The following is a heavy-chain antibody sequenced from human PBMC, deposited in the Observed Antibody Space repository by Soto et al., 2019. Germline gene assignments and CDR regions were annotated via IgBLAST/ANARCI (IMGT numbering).Heavy chain of an antibody. J-gene: IGHJ5*02. CDR2: ISYDGSNK. CDR1: GFTFSSYG. V-gene: IGHV3-30*18. D-gene: IGHD2-2*01. CDR3: AKDLFDCSSTSCYVLMEGRNWFDP. Sequence: PGGSLRLSCAASGFTFSSYGMHWVRQAPGKGLEWVAVISYDGSNKYYADSVKGRFTISRDNSKNTLYLQMNSLRAEDTAVYYCAKDLFDCSSTSCYVLMEGRNWFDPWGQGTLVTVSS.